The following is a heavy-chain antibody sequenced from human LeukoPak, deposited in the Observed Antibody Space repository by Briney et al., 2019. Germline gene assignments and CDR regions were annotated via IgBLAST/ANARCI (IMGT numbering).Heavy chain of an antibody. V-gene: IGHV3-7*01. J-gene: IGHJ4*02. CDR3: VRDRDFYVFDL. CDR1: GFTFTNYW. CDR2: IMKDGGDK. Sequence: GGSLRLSCAASGFTFTNYWMTWVRQAPGKGLEWVANIMKDGGDKQYVDSVSGRFTISRDNGKNSVYLQMNGPRAEDTAVYYCVRDRDFYVFDLWGQGTLVTVSS. D-gene: IGHD3-10*02.